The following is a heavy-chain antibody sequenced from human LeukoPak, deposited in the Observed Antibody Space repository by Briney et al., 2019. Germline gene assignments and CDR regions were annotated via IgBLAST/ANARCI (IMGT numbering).Heavy chain of an antibody. CDR3: ARGPHYCSGGSCYPDAFDI. CDR2: MNPNSGNT. Sequence: GASVKVSCKASGYTFTSYDINWVRQATGQGLEWMGWMNPNSGNTGYAQKFQGRVTITRNTSISTAYMELSSLRSEDTAVYYCARGPHYCSGGSCYPDAFDIWGQGTMVTVSS. D-gene: IGHD2-15*01. CDR1: GYTFTSYD. J-gene: IGHJ3*02. V-gene: IGHV1-8*03.